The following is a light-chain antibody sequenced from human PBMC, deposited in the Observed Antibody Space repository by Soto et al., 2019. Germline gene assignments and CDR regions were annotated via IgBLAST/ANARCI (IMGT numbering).Light chain of an antibody. J-gene: IGKJ2*02. V-gene: IGKV3-11*01. CDR3: QQRSHSHRT. CDR2: DAS. CDR1: QSVSSS. Sequence: EMVLTQSPSTLSLSPGERATLSCRASQSVSSSLAWFQHKPGQAPRLLIYDASNRATGIPASVSVRGSGPDSTVTLSRLETEQSAVYFCQQRSHSHRTFGQGTKLDI.